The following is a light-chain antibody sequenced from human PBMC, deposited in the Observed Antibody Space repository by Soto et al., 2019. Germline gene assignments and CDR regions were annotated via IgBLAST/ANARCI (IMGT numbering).Light chain of an antibody. Sequence: EIVLTQSPGTLSLSPGERATLSCGASQSVTSNYLAWYQQKPGQAPRLLIFGASIRVTGIPDRFIGSGSGTDFTLTISRLEHEDFEVYYCQHYVTSLTTFGQGTKVDIK. CDR1: QSVTSNY. CDR3: QHYVTSLTT. V-gene: IGKV3-20*01. CDR2: GAS. J-gene: IGKJ1*01.